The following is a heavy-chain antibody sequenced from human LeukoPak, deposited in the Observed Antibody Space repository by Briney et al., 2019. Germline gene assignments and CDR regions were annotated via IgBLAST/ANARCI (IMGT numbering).Heavy chain of an antibody. Sequence: SETLSLTCTVSGDSISNSSYYWGWIRQPPGKGLEWIGTIYYSGTTYYNPSLKSRVAISVDTSRNQFSLRLNSITAADTAVYYCASRYSTGLHFDFWGQGTLVPVSS. V-gene: IGHV4-39*07. D-gene: IGHD2-8*02. CDR1: GDSISNSSYY. J-gene: IGHJ4*02. CDR2: IYYSGTT. CDR3: ASRYSTGLHFDF.